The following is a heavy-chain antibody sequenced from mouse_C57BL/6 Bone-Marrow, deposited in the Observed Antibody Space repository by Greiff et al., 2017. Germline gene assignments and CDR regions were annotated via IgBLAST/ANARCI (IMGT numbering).Heavy chain of an antibody. CDR3: ARAEVTPWYFDV. J-gene: IGHJ1*03. D-gene: IGHD2-2*01. CDR2: TFYSGIT. CDR1: GFSINSDCY. V-gene: IGHV3-3*01. Sequence: EVKVVESGPSLVRPSQTLSLTCTVTGFSINSDCYWIWIRQFPGNKLEYIGYTFYSGITYYNPSLESRTYITRDTSKNQFSLKLSSVTTEDTATYYCARAEVTPWYFDVWGTGTTVTVSS.